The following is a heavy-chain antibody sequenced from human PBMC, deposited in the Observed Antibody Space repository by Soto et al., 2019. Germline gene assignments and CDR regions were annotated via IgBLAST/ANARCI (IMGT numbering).Heavy chain of an antibody. V-gene: IGHV3-30-3*01. CDR1: GFTFSSYA. J-gene: IGHJ4*02. D-gene: IGHD1-26*01. CDR2: ISYDGSNK. Sequence: LRLSCAASGFTFSSYAMHWVRQAPGKGLEWVAVISYDGSNKYYADSVKGRFTISRDNSKNTLYLQMNSLRAEDTAVYYCARGGWELHLYYFDYWGQGTLVTVSS. CDR3: ARGGWELHLYYFDY.